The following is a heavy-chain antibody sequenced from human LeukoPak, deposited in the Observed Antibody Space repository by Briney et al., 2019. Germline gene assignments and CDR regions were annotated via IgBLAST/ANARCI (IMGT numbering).Heavy chain of an antibody. CDR1: GFSFSTYA. Sequence: GGSLRLSCTASGFSFSTYAMTWVRQAPGKGLEWISSMSSVSRYIYYADSVRGRFTTSRDNTKNSLYLLMNNLRAEDTAIYYCARDRPTGASRVFVVQWGQGTPVTVSS. CDR3: ARDRPTGASRVFVVQ. J-gene: IGHJ4*02. CDR2: MSSVSRYI. V-gene: IGHV3-21*06. D-gene: IGHD2-15*01.